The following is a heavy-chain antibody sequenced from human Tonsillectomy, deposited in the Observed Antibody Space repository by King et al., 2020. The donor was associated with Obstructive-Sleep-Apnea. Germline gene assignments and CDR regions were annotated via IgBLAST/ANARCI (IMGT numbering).Heavy chain of an antibody. Sequence: VQLQESGPGLVKPSETLSLTCTVSVGSISSYYWSWIRQPPGKGLEWIGYIYYSGSTNYNPSLKSRVTISVDTSKNQFSLQLSSVTAADTAVYYCARADPKYYDSSGYYYWGQGTLVTVSS. J-gene: IGHJ4*02. CDR1: VGSISSYY. CDR2: IYYSGST. D-gene: IGHD3-22*01. V-gene: IGHV4-59*01. CDR3: ARADPKYYDSSGYYY.